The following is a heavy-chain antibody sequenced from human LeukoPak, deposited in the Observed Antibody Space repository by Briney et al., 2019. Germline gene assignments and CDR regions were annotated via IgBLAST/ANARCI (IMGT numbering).Heavy chain of an antibody. J-gene: IGHJ6*03. CDR3: ARAIVVVVAAHYYYYMDV. CDR2: INPSGGST. CDR1: GYTFTSYY. D-gene: IGHD2-15*01. Sequence: ASVKVSCKASGYTFTSYYMHWVRQAPGQGLEWMGIINPSGGSTSYAQKFQGRVTMTRDMSTSTVYMELSSLRSEGTAVYYCARAIVVVVAAHYYYYMDVWGKGTTVTVSS. V-gene: IGHV1-46*01.